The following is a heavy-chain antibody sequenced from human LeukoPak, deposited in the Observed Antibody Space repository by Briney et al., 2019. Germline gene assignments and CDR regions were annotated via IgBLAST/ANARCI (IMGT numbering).Heavy chain of an antibody. CDR1: GGTFSSYA. J-gene: IGHJ5*02. CDR3: AVAWRLGEFWFDP. Sequence: ASVKVSCKASGGTFSSYAISWVRQAPGQGLEWMGGIIPIFGTANYAQKFQGRVTITADESTSTAYMELSSLRSEDTAEYYCAVAWRLGEFWFDPWGQGTLVTVSS. D-gene: IGHD3-16*01. CDR2: IIPIFGTA. V-gene: IGHV1-69*13.